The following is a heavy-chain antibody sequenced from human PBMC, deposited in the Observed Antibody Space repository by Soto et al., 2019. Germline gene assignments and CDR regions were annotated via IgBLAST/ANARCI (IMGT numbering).Heavy chain of an antibody. CDR2: MSGSGDST. J-gene: IGHJ4*02. CDR1: GFTFSSYA. Sequence: GGSLRLSCAASGFTFSSYAMNWVRQAPGKGLEWVSAMSGSGDSTYYADSVKGRFTISRDNSKNTLHLQMNSLRAEDTAVYYCAKARSSTTFDYWGQGNLVTVST. D-gene: IGHD1-26*01. V-gene: IGHV3-23*01. CDR3: AKARSSTTFDY.